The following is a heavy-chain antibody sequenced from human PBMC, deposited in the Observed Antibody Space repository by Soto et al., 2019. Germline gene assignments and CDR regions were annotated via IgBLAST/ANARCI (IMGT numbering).Heavy chain of an antibody. J-gene: IGHJ4*02. CDR2: IYYSGST. CDR1: GGSISSSNW. D-gene: IGHD3-22*01. CDR3: ARATYYDSSGYYLYYFDY. V-gene: IGHV4-4*02. Sequence: SETLSLTCAVSGGSISSSNWWSWVRQPPGKGLEWIGEIYYSGSTNYNPSLKSRVTISVDKSKNQFSLKLSSVTAADTAVYYCARATYYDSSGYYLYYFDYWGQGTLVTVSS.